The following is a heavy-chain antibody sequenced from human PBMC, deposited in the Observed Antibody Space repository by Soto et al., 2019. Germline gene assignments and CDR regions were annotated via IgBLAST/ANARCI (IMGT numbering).Heavy chain of an antibody. V-gene: IGHV6-1*01. CDR2: TYYRSNWYN. CDR3: ARQAHAGAGDKVFDY. CDR1: GDSVSSNGAT. Sequence: KQSQTLSLTCAISGDSVSSNGATWNWIRQSPSRGLEWLGRTYYRSNWYNDHAVSVKSRTSINPDISKNQFSLQLTSVTPEDTAVYYCARQAHAGAGDKVFDYWGQGTLVTVSS. J-gene: IGHJ4*02. D-gene: IGHD2-21*01.